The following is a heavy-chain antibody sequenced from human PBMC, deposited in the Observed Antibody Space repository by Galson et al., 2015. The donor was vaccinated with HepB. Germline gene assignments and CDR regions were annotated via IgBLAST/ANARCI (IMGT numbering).Heavy chain of an antibody. D-gene: IGHD2-21*02. Sequence: SLRLSCAVSGFTFNNYSMDWVRQRPGKGLVWVARVNNDGSITTYADSVKGRFTISRDNTKNTLSLQMNILRVEDTALYYCARLCGGDCYWSSDYWCQGTLFTVSS. CDR1: GFTFNNYS. J-gene: IGHJ4*02. CDR2: VNNDGSIT. V-gene: IGHV3-74*03. CDR3: ARLCGGDCYWSSDY.